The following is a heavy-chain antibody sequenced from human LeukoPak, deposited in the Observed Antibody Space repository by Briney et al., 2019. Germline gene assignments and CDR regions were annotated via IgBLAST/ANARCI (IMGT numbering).Heavy chain of an antibody. Sequence: ASVKVSCKASGYTFTSNYMHWVRHAPAQGLEWVGVINPTGGSTSYAHKFQGRITLTRDMSTSTDYLELSSLRSDETAVYYCARDISVRDAAWWFNPCGQGTLVTASS. J-gene: IGHJ5*02. CDR1: GYTFTSNY. CDR3: ARDISVRDAAWWFNP. D-gene: IGHD5-24*01. V-gene: IGHV1-46*01. CDR2: INPTGGST.